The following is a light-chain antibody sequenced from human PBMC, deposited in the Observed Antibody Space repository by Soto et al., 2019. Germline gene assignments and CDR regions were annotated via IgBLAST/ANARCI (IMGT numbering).Light chain of an antibody. CDR2: DVS. J-gene: IGLJ1*01. CDR3: SSFTTSSTRV. V-gene: IGLV2-14*03. CDR1: SGDVGAYNY. Sequence: QSALTQPASVSGSPGQSITISCTGTSGDVGAYNYVSWYQLHPGKAPKLMIYDVSNRPSGVSNRFSGSKSGNTASLTISGLQAEDEADYFCSSFTTSSTRVFGTGTKLTGL.